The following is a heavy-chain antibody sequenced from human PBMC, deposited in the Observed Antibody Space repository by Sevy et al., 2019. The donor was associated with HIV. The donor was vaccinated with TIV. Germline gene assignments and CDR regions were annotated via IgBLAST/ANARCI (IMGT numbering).Heavy chain of an antibody. Sequence: LTGAASGFTFSKYSMSWVRQPPGKGLEWVSTLSFGCGEINYADSVKGRFTISRDNSKSSVYLQMNNLRPEDTAVYYCAREGCTKPHDYWGQGTLVTVSS. CDR2: LSFGCGEI. J-gene: IGHJ4*02. CDR1: GFTFSKYS. V-gene: IGHV3-23*01. CDR3: AREGCTKPHDY. D-gene: IGHD2-8*01.